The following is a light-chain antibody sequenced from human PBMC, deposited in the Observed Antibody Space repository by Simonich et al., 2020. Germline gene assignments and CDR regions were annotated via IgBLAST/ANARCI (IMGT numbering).Light chain of an antibody. Sequence: DIQMTQSPSSLSASVGDRVTITCQASQDISNYLNWYQQKPGKAPKLLIYDASNLETGVPSSFSGSGSGTDFTFTISSLQPEDIATYYCQQYDNLLQTFGGGTKVEIK. CDR1: QDISNY. CDR3: QQYDNLLQT. V-gene: IGKV1-33*01. J-gene: IGKJ4*01. CDR2: DAS.